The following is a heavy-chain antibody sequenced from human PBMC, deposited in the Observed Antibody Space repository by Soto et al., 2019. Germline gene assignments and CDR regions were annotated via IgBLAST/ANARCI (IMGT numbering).Heavy chain of an antibody. Sequence: ASVKVSCKASGYTFTSYGIHWVRQAPGQRLEWMGWINAANGDTKYSPKLQGRVTITRDTSASTAYMELSSLRSEDTAVYYCVRRHVSATGIDWFDPWSQGTLVTVSS. V-gene: IGHV1-3*01. J-gene: IGHJ5*02. CDR2: INAANGDT. CDR1: GYTFTSYG. CDR3: VRRHVSATGIDWFDP. D-gene: IGHD6-13*01.